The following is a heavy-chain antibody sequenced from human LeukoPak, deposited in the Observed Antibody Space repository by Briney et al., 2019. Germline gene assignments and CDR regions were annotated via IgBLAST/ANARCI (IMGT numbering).Heavy chain of an antibody. CDR1: GGSFSGYY. CDR3: ARFAGDMDY. Sequence: SETLSLTCAVYGGSFSGYYWSWIRQPPGEGLEWIGEINHSGSTNYNPSLKSRVTISVDTSKNQFSLKLSSVTAADTAVYYCARFAGDMDYWGQGTLVTVSS. CDR2: INHSGST. V-gene: IGHV4-34*01. D-gene: IGHD7-27*01. J-gene: IGHJ4*02.